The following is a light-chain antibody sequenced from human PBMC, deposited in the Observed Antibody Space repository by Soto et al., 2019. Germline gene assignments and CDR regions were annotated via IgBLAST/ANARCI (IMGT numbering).Light chain of an antibody. CDR2: EVS. CDR3: ISYTSSATLV. Sequence: QSALTQPASVSGSPGQSITISCSGGTSDIGTYNYVSWYQHHPDKVPKVMIYEVSNRPSGVSNRFSGSKSGNTASLTISGLQPEDEADYYCISYTSSATLVFGGGTQLTVL. J-gene: IGLJ3*02. CDR1: TSDIGTYNY. V-gene: IGLV2-14*01.